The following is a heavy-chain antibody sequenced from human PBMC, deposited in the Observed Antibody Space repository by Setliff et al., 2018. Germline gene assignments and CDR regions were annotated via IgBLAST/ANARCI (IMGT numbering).Heavy chain of an antibody. J-gene: IGHJ4*02. D-gene: IGHD2-21*01. CDR3: TTLAFVVVSEYLLRRDI. CDR2: IRSKTYGETT. V-gene: IGHV3-49*04. Sequence: GGSLRLSCTTSGFTFGDSAMSWVRQAPGTGLEWVGFIRSKTYGETTEYAASVKGRFTISRDDSKSIAYLQMNSLKTEDTAVYYCTTLAFVVVSEYLLRRDIWGQGTLVTVSS. CDR1: GFTFGDSA.